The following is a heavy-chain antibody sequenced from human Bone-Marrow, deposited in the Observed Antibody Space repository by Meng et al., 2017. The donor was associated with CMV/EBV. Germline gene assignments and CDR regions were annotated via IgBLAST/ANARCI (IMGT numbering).Heavy chain of an antibody. CDR2: ISYDGSNK. V-gene: IGHV3-30*04. D-gene: IGHD2-2*01. J-gene: IGHJ4*02. CDR3: ARDAWDCCSTSCYGGRFDY. Sequence: GESLKISCAASGFTFSSYAMHWVRQAPGKGLEWVAVISYDGSNKYYADSVQGRFTISRDNSKNTLYLQMNSLRAEDTAVYYCARDAWDCCSTSCYGGRFDYWGQGTLVTVSS. CDR1: GFTFSSYA.